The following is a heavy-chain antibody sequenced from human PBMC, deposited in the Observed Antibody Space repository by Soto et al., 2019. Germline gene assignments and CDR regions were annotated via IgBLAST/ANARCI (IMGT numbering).Heavy chain of an antibody. CDR1: GFTFSSYA. CDR2: ISGSGGST. V-gene: IGHV3-23*01. J-gene: IGHJ4*02. Sequence: EVQLLESGGGLVQPGGSLRLSCAASGFTFSSYAMSWVRQAPGKGLEWVSAISGSGGSTYYADSVKGRFTISRDNSKNTLYLQMNSLRAEDTAVYYWAKDLDSSSWTYYFDYWGQGTLVTVSS. D-gene: IGHD6-13*01. CDR3: AKDLDSSSWTYYFDY.